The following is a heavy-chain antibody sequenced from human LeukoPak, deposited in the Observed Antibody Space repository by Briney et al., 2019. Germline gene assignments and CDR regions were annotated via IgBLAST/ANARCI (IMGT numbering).Heavy chain of an antibody. V-gene: IGHV3-21*01. J-gene: IGHJ4*02. CDR3: ARESAGSVYSDY. Sequence: GGSLRLSCAASGFTFSSYSMNWVRQAPGKGLEWVSSISSSGSYIYYADSVKGRFTISRDNAKNSLYLQMNSLRAEDTAVYYCARESAGSVYSDYWGQGTLVTVSS. CDR1: GFTFSSYS. CDR2: ISSSGSYI. D-gene: IGHD5-12*01.